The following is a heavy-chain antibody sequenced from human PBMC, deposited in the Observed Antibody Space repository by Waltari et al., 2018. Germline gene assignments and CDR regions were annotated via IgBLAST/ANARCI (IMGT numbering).Heavy chain of an antibody. CDR1: GFTFRSYS. J-gene: IGHJ4*02. Sequence: EVQLVESGGGLVKPGGSLRLSCAASGFTFRSYSMNWVRQSPGNGLCGVSSISSSSSYIYYAYSVKGRFTNSRDNANNSLYLQMNSLRAEDTAVYYCAVEYDYWGQGTLVTVSS. V-gene: IGHV3-21*01. CDR3: AVEYDY. CDR2: ISSSSSYI.